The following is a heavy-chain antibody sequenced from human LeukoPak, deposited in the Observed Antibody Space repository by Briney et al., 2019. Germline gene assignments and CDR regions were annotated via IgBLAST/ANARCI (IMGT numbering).Heavy chain of an antibody. Sequence: GGSLRLSCAASGFTFTSYAMTWVRQAPGKGLEWVSDISGRGDTTYYADSVKGRFTISRDNSKNTMFLQMNSLRAEDTAVYYCARDSLRQAPMVRGVIVQLDYWGQGTLVTVSS. V-gene: IGHV3-23*01. CDR1: GFTFTSYA. CDR2: ISGRGDTT. CDR3: ARDSLRQAPMVRGVIVQLDY. J-gene: IGHJ4*02. D-gene: IGHD3-10*01.